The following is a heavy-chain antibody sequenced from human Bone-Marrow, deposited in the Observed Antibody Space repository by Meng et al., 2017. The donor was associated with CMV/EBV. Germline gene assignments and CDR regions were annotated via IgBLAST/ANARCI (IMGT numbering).Heavy chain of an antibody. CDR2: ISGSGGST. CDR3: AKDRAGAARPKGPFDY. Sequence: GESLKISCAASGFTFSSYAMSWVRQAPGKGLEWVSAISGSGGSTYYADSVKGRFTTSRDNSKNTLYLQMNSLRAEDTAVYYCAKDRAGAARPKGPFDYWGQGNLVNVAS. CDR1: GFTFSSYA. V-gene: IGHV3-23*01. D-gene: IGHD6-6*01. J-gene: IGHJ4*02.